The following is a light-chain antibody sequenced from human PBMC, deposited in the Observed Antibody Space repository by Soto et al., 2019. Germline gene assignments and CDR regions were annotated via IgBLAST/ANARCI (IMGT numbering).Light chain of an antibody. V-gene: IGKV1-33*01. CDR1: QDINNY. CDR2: DAT. Sequence: DILLTQSPSALSASVVGRLTITVQASQDINNYLNWYQQKPGKAPKLLIFDATNLETGVPSRFSGSGSRTHYSLTISSLQPEDFATYYCHQYDSLPPTFGQGTRLAIK. J-gene: IGKJ5*01. CDR3: HQYDSLPPT.